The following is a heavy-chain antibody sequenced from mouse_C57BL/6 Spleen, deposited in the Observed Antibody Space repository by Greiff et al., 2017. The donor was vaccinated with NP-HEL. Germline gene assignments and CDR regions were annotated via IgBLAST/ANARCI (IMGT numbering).Heavy chain of an antibody. V-gene: IGHV5-17*01. Sequence: EVQLVESGGGLVKPGGSLKLSCAASGFTFSDYGMHWVRQAPEKGLEWVAYISSGSSTIYYADTVKGRFTISRDNAKNTLFLQMTSLRSEDTAMYYGARGDWIYAMDYWGQGTSVTVSS. CDR1: GFTFSDYG. CDR2: ISSGSSTI. CDR3: ARGDWIYAMDY. J-gene: IGHJ4*01. D-gene: IGHD3-3*01.